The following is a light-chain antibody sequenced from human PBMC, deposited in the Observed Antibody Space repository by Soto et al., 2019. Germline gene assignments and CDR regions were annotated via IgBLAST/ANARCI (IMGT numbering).Light chain of an antibody. Sequence: SYELTQPPSVSVAPGQTARITCGGNDIARKTVHWYQQKPGQAPVLVVYDDDERPSGIPERFSGSNSGNTATLTISRVEAGDEADYYCQAWDISSDHHVFGTGTKVTVL. J-gene: IGLJ1*01. CDR2: DDD. CDR3: QAWDISSDHHV. CDR1: DIARKT. V-gene: IGLV3-21*02.